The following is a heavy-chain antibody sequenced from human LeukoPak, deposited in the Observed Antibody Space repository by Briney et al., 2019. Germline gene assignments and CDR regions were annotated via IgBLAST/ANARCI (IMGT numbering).Heavy chain of an antibody. Sequence: GASVKVSCKASGYTFSVHHLHWARQATGQGLEWMGWMNPNSGNTGYAQKFQGRVTMTRNTSISTAYMELSSLRSEDTAVYYCARPAVTTDFDYWGQGTLVTVSS. V-gene: IGHV1-8*02. D-gene: IGHD4-17*01. J-gene: IGHJ4*02. CDR1: GYTFSVHH. CDR3: ARPAVTTDFDY. CDR2: MNPNSGNT.